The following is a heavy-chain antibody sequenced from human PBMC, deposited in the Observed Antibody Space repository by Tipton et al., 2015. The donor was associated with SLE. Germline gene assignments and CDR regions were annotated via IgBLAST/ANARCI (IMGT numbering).Heavy chain of an antibody. V-gene: IGHV3-30*02. D-gene: IGHD5-12*01. CDR2: TLHDGSKK. CDR3: AKDWGFSGYDWSDAFHI. CDR1: GFTFKNYG. Sequence: SLRLSCGASGFTFKNYGMSWVRQAPGKGLEWVAFTLHDGSKKFYADSVKGRFTISRDNSKNTLYLQMNSLRPEDASVYYCAKDWGFSGYDWSDAFHIWGQGTMVTVSS. J-gene: IGHJ3*02.